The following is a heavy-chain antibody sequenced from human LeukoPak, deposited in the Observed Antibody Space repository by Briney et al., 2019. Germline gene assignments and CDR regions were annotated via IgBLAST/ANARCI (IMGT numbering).Heavy chain of an antibody. J-gene: IGHJ4*02. CDR3: ARSRMGSFGP. CDR1: GGSITSYY. CDR2: IYHNGNS. D-gene: IGHD3/OR15-3a*01. V-gene: IGHV4-59*12. Sequence: PSETLSVTCSVSGGSITSYYWTWIRRPPGKGLEWVGYIYHNGNSTYNPSLKSRVTMSIDTSKKQFSLKVSSVTAADTAVYYCARSRMGSFGPWGQGTLVTVSS.